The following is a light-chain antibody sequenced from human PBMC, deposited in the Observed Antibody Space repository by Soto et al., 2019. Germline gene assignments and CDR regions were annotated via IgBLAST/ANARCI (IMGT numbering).Light chain of an antibody. V-gene: IGLV2-14*01. CDR3: TSYTTSDAYVV. CDR1: SSDVGGYNY. CDR2: EVS. J-gene: IGLJ2*01. Sequence: QSALTQPASVSGSPGQSITISCSGTSSDVGGYNYVSWYQQHPAKAPRLIIYEVSHRPSGVSNRFSGSKSANTASLTISGLQAEDEADYYCTSYTTSDAYVVFGGGTQLTVL.